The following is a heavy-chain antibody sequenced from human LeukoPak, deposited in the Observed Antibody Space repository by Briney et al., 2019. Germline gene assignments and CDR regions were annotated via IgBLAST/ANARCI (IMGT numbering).Heavy chain of an antibody. CDR1: GGSISSSSYY. CDR2: IYYSGST. J-gene: IGHJ5*02. Sequence: PSETLSLTCTVSGGSISSSSYYWGWIRQPPGKGLEWIGSIYYSGSTYYNPSLKSRVTISVDTSKNQFSLKLSSVTAADTAVYYCARQPLVVRGVLNWFDPWGQGTLVTVSS. D-gene: IGHD3-10*01. CDR3: ARQPLVVRGVLNWFDP. V-gene: IGHV4-39*01.